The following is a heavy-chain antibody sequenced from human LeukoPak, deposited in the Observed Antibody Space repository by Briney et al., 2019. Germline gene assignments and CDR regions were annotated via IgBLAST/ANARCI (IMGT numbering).Heavy chain of an antibody. V-gene: IGHV3-21*01. CDR2: ISSSSSYI. CDR1: GFTFSSYS. Sequence: GGSPRLSCAASGFTFSSYSMNWVRQAPGKGLEWVSSISSSSSYIYYADSVKGRFTISRDNAKNSLYLQMNSLRAEDTAVYYCAREGRWSSGSQMPRGFDYWGQGTLVTVSS. J-gene: IGHJ4*02. D-gene: IGHD3-10*01. CDR3: AREGRWSSGSQMPRGFDY.